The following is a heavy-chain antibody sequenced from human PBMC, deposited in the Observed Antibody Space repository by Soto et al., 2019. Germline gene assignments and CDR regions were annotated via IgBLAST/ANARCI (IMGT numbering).Heavy chain of an antibody. CDR3: AKSIRAAAGKYFFDF. J-gene: IGHJ4*02. CDR1: GSTFRGYA. CDR2: LRVSGGGT. Sequence: GGSLRPSFQPSGSTFRGYALGGFRRAPVRGLNWDSSLRVSGGGTYYADSVKGRFTISRDNSKNTLYLQLNSLRAEDTAVYYCAKSIRAAAGKYFFDFWGQGP. V-gene: IGHV3-23*01. D-gene: IGHD2-15*01.